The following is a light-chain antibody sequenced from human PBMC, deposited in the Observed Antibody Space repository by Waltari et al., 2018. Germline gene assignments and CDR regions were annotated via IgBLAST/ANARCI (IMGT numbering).Light chain of an antibody. J-gene: IGKJ1*01. CDR1: QSVLYSPNSKNY. Sequence: DFVMTQSPEFLAVFLGEGATINCKSSQSVLYSPNSKNYLAWYQQKPGQPPKLLIYWASTRESGVPDRFSGSGSGTDFTLTISSLQAEDVAVYYCHQYSTTPWTFGQGTKVEI. CDR2: WAS. CDR3: HQYSTTPWT. V-gene: IGKV4-1*01.